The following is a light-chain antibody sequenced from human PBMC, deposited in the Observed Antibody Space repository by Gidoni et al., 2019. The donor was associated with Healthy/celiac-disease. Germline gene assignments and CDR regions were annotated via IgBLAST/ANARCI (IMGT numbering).Light chain of an antibody. Sequence: DIQMTHSPSSLSASVRDRVTSTCRASQSISSYLNWYQQKPGKAPKLLIYAASSLQSGVPSRFSGSGSGTDFTLTISSLQPEDFATYYCQQSYSTPLTFGGGTKVEIK. CDR1: QSISSY. J-gene: IGKJ4*01. CDR3: QQSYSTPLT. V-gene: IGKV1-39*01. CDR2: AAS.